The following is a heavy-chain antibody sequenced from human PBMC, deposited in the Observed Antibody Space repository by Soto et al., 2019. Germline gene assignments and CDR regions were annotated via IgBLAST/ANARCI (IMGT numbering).Heavy chain of an antibody. D-gene: IGHD2-15*01. CDR3: ARGPPLGYCSGGSCYHDAFDI. CDR1: GYTFTGYY. CDR2: INPNSGGT. Sequence: ASVKVSCKASGYTFTGYYMHWVRQAPGQGLEWMGWINPNSGGTNYAQKFQGWVTMTRDTSISTAYMELSRLRSDDTAVYYCARGPPLGYCSGGSCYHDAFDIWGQGTMVNVSS. J-gene: IGHJ3*02. V-gene: IGHV1-2*04.